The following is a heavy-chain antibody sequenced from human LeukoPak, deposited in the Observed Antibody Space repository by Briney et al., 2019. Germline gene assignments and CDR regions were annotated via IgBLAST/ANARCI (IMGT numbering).Heavy chain of an antibody. CDR2: IIPIFGIA. V-gene: IGHV1-69*04. CDR3: ARDHRLYSYGYFYAFDI. Sequence: SVKVSCKASGGTFSSYAISWVRQAPGQGLEWMGRIIPIFGIANYAQKFQGRVTITADKSTSTAYMELSSLRSEDTAVYYCARDHRLYSYGYFYAFDIWGQGTMVTVSS. CDR1: GGTFSSYA. J-gene: IGHJ3*02. D-gene: IGHD5-18*01.